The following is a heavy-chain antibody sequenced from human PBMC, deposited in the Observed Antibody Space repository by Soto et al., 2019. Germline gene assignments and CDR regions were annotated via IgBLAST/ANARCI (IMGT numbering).Heavy chain of an antibody. J-gene: IGHJ6*02. CDR1: GFTFSSYS. D-gene: IGHD3-3*01. CDR2: ISSSSSYI. V-gene: IGHV3-21*01. CDR3: VRGGCNYDFWSVLIGMDV. Sequence: AGSLRLSCAASGFTFSSYSMNWVRQAPGKGLEWVSSISSSSSYIYYADSVKGRFTISRDNAKNSRYLQMNSLRAEDTAVYYCVRGGCNYDFWSVLIGMDVWGQGTTVSVPS.